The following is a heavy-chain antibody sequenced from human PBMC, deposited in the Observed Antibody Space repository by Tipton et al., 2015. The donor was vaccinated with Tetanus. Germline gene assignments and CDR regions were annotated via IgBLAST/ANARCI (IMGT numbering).Heavy chain of an antibody. CDR1: GYSFTSYR. Sequence: QLVQSGAEVKKPGESLRISCKGSGYSFTSYRISWVRQMPGKGLEWMGRIDPSDSYTNYSTSFQGHVTISADKSISTAYLQWSSLKASDAAMYYCARLNVRLGELSYFDYWGQGTLVTVSS. CDR2: IDPSDSYT. V-gene: IGHV5-10-1*01. D-gene: IGHD3-16*02. J-gene: IGHJ4*02. CDR3: ARLNVRLGELSYFDY.